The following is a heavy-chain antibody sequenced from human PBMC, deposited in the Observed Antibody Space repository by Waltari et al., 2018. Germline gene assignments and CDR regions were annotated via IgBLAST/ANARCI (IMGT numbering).Heavy chain of an antibody. J-gene: IGHJ4*02. CDR3: ARGALYYYVSGMAPSRFDS. Sequence: QVQLQESGPRLVQAPETLSLTSSVSGSSMGHYHWTCTRQSPRKGLEWIGYVSYTGNTGYNPSLESRVTISLDTSKQQFSLRLNSVTAADTAVYYCARGALYYYVSGMAPSRFDSWGQGTLVTVSS. D-gene: IGHD3-10*01. CDR2: VSYTGNT. CDR1: GSSMGHYH. V-gene: IGHV4-59*01.